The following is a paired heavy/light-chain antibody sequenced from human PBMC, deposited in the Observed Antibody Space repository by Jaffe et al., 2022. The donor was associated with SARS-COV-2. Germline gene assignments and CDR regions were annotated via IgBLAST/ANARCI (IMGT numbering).Heavy chain of an antibody. CDR3: ARQFV. D-gene: IGHD3-16*02. J-gene: IGHJ4*02. V-gene: IGHV3-7*01. CDR2: INHDGSQI. CDR1: GFTFTNYW. Sequence: DVQLVESGGGLVQPGGSLRLSCVASGFTFTNYWMTWVRQAPGKGLEWVANINHDGSQINFLDSLKGRFTISRDNAQNSVYLQMSSLRVEDTAIYYCARQFVWGPGTLVTVSS.
Light chain of an antibody. V-gene: IGKV1-5*03. Sequence: DIQMTQSPSTLSAYVGDRVTITCRASQTISRWLAWYQQKPGKAPKLLIYQASTLESGVSSRFGGSGSGTEFTLTISSLQPDDFATYYCQQYNSYPRTFGQGTKVDVK. CDR2: QAS. CDR1: QTISRW. CDR3: QQYNSYPRT. J-gene: IGKJ1*01.